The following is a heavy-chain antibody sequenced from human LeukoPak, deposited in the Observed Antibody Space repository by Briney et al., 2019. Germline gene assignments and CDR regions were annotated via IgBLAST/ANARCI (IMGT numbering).Heavy chain of an antibody. D-gene: IGHD3-10*01. V-gene: IGHV3-48*03. Sequence: GGSLRLSCAASGFTFSSYEMNWVRQAPGKGLEWVSYISSSGSTIYYADSVKGRFTISRDNAKNSLYLQMNSLRAEDTAVYYCARDLSGSGPVGYWGQGTLVTVSS. CDR3: ARDLSGSGPVGY. CDR1: GFTFSSYE. J-gene: IGHJ4*02. CDR2: ISSSGSTI.